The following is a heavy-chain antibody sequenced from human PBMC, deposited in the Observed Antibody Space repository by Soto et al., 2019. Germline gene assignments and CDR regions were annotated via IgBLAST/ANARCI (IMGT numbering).Heavy chain of an antibody. CDR1: GFTFSSYA. CDR3: AKDYQRITMIVPLGYYFDY. D-gene: IGHD3-22*01. CDR2: ISYDGSNK. V-gene: IGHV3-30-3*01. Sequence: VGSLRLSCAASGFTFSSYAMHWVRQAPGKGLEWVAVISYDGSNKYYADSVKGRFTISRDNSKNTLYLQMNSLRAEDTAVYYCAKDYQRITMIVPLGYYFDYWGQGTLVTVSS. J-gene: IGHJ4*02.